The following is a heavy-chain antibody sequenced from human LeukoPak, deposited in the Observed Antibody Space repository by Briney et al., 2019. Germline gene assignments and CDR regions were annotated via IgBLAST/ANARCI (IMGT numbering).Heavy chain of an antibody. D-gene: IGHD2-21*02. CDR1: GFTFSSYS. J-gene: IGHJ6*03. CDR2: ISDSGSYI. CDR3: ARASGDHYNYYYYMDV. V-gene: IGHV3-21*01. Sequence: GGSLRLSCAASGFTFSSYSMNWVRQAPGKGLEWVSSISDSGSYIYYADSVKGRFTISRDNAKNSLYLQMNSLRAEDTAVYYCARASGDHYNYYYYMDVWGKGTTVTISS.